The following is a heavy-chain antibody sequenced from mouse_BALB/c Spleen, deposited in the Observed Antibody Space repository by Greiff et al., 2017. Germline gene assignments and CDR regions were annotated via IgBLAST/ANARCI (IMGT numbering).Heavy chain of an antibody. CDR1: GFTFTDYY. CDR3: ARDPTTTATEAMDY. D-gene: IGHD1-2*01. V-gene: IGHV7-3*02. Sequence: EVQVVESGGGLVQPGGSLRLSCATSGFTFTDYYMSWVRQPPGKALEWLGFIRNKANGYTTEYSASVKGRFTISRDNSQSILYLQMNTLRAEDSATYYCARDPTTTATEAMDYWGQGTSVTVSS. CDR2: IRNKANGYTT. J-gene: IGHJ4*01.